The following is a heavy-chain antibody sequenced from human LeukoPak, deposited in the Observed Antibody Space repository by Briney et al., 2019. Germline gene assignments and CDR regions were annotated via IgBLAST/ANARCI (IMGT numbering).Heavy chain of an antibody. J-gene: IGHJ6*04. V-gene: IGHV3-73*01. Sequence: GGSLRLSCAASGFTFSGSAMHWVRQASGKGLEWVGRIRSKANSYATAYAASVKGRFTISRDDSKNTAYLQMNSLKTEDTAVYYCTRPAPYSGSYPFDYWGKGTTVTVSS. CDR2: IRSKANSYAT. CDR3: TRPAPYSGSYPFDY. D-gene: IGHD1-26*01. CDR1: GFTFSGSA.